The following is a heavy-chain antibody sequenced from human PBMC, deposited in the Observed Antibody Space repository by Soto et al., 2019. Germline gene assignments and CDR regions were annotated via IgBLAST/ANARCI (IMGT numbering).Heavy chain of an antibody. Sequence: LKISCKVSGISFDDNAISWVRQMPGKGLEWMGRISRDGSSSSYSPSFQGHVSIYADRTTNTAHLQWSNLTTSDTAMYYCARLGPGDWGQGTLVTVSS. D-gene: IGHD7-27*01. CDR3: ARLGPGD. V-gene: IGHV5-10-1*01. J-gene: IGHJ4*02. CDR1: GISFDDNA. CDR2: ISRDGSSS.